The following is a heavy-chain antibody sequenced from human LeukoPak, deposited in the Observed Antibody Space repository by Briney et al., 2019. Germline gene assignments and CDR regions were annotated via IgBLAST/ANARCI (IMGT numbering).Heavy chain of an antibody. CDR1: GYTFTSYG. Sequence: ASVKLSCKASGYTFTSYGINWVRQAPGQGLEWMGWISAYNGNTNYAQKLQGRVTMTTDTSTSTAYMELRSLRPDDTAVYYCARVNGYNDWNYFDYWGQGTLVTVSS. J-gene: IGHJ4*02. CDR2: ISAYNGNT. D-gene: IGHD5-24*01. V-gene: IGHV1-18*01. CDR3: ARVNGYNDWNYFDY.